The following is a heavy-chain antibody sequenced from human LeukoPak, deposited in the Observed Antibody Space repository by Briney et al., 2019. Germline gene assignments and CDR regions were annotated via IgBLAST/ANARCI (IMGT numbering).Heavy chain of an antibody. Sequence: SETLSLTCAVYGGSFSGYYWSWIRQPPGKGLEWIGEINHSGSTNYNPSLKSRVTISVDTSKNQFSLKLSSVTAADTAVYYCARGVGYSYGSDYWGQGTLVTVSS. CDR2: INHSGST. CDR3: ARGVGYSYGSDY. D-gene: IGHD5-18*01. V-gene: IGHV4-34*01. J-gene: IGHJ4*02. CDR1: GGSFSGYY.